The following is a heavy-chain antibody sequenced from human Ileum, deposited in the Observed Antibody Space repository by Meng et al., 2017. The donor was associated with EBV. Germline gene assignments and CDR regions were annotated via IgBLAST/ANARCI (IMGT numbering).Heavy chain of an antibody. Sequence: HVPRQESGPGLVKPSETLSLTCATSGGPISSDYWGSWVRQSPEKGLGWIGEMYPTGPTYYNPSLKGRVSISIDKSKNQLSLKLNSVTAADTAVYYCVRGGTYYLSYWGQGSLVTVSS. CDR1: GGPISSDYW. CDR2: MYPTGPT. D-gene: IGHD1-26*01. J-gene: IGHJ4*02. V-gene: IGHV4-4*02. CDR3: VRGGTYYLSY.